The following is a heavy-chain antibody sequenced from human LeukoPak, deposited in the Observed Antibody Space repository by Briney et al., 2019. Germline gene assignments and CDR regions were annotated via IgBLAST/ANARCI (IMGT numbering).Heavy chain of an antibody. CDR2: ISSRGSTK. CDR1: GFTFSDYY. CDR3: ARAITRWTGNFDS. Sequence: GGSLRLSCAASGFTFSDYYMSWIRQAPGKGLEWVSYISSRGSTKYYADSVKGRFTISRDNAKNSLYLQMNNLRAEDTAVYYCARAITRWTGNFDSWAREPWSSSPQ. V-gene: IGHV3-11*01. D-gene: IGHD5-12*01. J-gene: IGHJ4*02.